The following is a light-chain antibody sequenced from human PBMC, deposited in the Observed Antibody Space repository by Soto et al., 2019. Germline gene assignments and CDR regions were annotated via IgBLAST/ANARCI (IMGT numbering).Light chain of an antibody. J-gene: IGKJ3*01. CDR2: AAS. Sequence: EVVLTQSPGTLSLSTGERATLSCRTSQSISSSYLAWYQQKPGQAHRLLIYAASSRAAGIPDKFSGSGSGTAVTLTISRLQPEDGAVYYCQHFGCSLFTFGPGTKVDIK. V-gene: IGKV3-20*01. CDR3: QHFGCSLFT. CDR1: QSISSSY.